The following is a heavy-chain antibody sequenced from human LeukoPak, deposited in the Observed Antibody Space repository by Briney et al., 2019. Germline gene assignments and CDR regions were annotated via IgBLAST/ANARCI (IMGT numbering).Heavy chain of an antibody. CDR3: ARHIGGGIEDMDV. CDR1: GGSIGTYY. J-gene: IGHJ6*03. CDR2: IYVTGT. D-gene: IGHD3-16*02. V-gene: IGHV4-59*08. Sequence: SETLSLTCTMSGGSIGTYYWSWVRQSPGTGLEWIGYIYVTGTRYNPYLQSRVTISVDRSRNQFFLKMTSGTAADTAVYYCARHIGGGIEDMDVWGRGTKVTVSS.